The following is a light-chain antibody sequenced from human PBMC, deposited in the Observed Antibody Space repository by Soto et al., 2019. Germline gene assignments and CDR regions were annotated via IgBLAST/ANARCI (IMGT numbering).Light chain of an antibody. CDR3: SSYAGNNNLV. V-gene: IGLV2-8*01. Sequence: QSALTQPPSASGSPGQSVTISCTGTSSDGAAYNYVSWYQQHPGKAPKLMIYEVSERPSGVPDRFSGSKSGNTASLTVSGLQAEDEADYYCSSYAGNNNLVFGGGIKLTVL. CDR1: SSDGAAYNY. CDR2: EVS. J-gene: IGLJ2*01.